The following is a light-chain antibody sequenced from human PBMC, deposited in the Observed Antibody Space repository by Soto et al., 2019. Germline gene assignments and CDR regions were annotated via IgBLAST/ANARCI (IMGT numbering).Light chain of an antibody. CDR1: NIASGA. CDR2: YDS. Sequence: SYELTQPPSVSVAPGKTASITCGGNNIASGAVRWYQQRPGQAPVLVIYYDSDRPSGIPERFSGSNSGNTATLTISRVEAGDEADYYCQVWDSSSDHVIFGGGTKLTVL. CDR3: QVWDSSSDHVI. V-gene: IGLV3-21*04. J-gene: IGLJ2*01.